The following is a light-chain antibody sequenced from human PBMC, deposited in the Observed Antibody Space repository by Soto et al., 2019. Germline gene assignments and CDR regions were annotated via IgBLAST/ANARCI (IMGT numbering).Light chain of an antibody. J-gene: IGKJ1*01. Sequence: EIVMTQSPATLSVSPGERATLSCRASQSVSSNLAWYQQKPGQAPRLLIYGASTRATGIPARFSGSGSGTEFTLTISSLQSEDLAVYYCPPYNNWPPWTFGQGTTVEIK. CDR3: PPYNNWPPWT. CDR2: GAS. CDR1: QSVSSN. V-gene: IGKV3-15*01.